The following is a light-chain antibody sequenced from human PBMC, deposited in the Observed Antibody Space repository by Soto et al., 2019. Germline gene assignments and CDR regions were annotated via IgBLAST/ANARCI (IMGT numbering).Light chain of an antibody. CDR2: GNS. J-gene: IGLJ2*01. CDR3: ATWDDSLPAV. CDR1: SSNIGAGYD. Sequence: QSVLTQPPSVSGAPGQRVTISCTGSSSNIGAGYDVHWYQQLPGTAPKLLIYGNSNRPSGVPDRFSGSKSGTSASLAISGLQSEDEAAYYCATWDDSLPAVFGGGTKLTVL. V-gene: IGLV1-40*01.